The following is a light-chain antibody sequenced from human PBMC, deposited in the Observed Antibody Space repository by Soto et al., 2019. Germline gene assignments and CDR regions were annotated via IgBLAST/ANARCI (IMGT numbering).Light chain of an antibody. Sequence: EIVLTQSPGTLSLSPGERATLSCRASQSVSNNYLAWYQQKPGQAPRLLIYGASNRATGIPARFSGSGSGTDFTLTISSLQSEDFAVYYCQQYNNWPRTFGQGTRLEI. J-gene: IGKJ5*01. V-gene: IGKV3D-15*01. CDR3: QQYNNWPRT. CDR2: GAS. CDR1: QSVSNN.